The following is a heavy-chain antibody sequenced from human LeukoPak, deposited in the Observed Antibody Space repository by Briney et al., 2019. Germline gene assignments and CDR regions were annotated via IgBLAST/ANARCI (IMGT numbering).Heavy chain of an antibody. J-gene: IGHJ4*02. CDR3: ARSSGWFYFDY. CDR1: GGPISSSSYY. V-gene: IGHV4-39*01. Sequence: SETLSLTCTVSGGPISSSSYYWGWPRQPPGTGLEWIGSIYYSGSTYYNPSLKSRVTISVDTSKNQFSLKLSSVTAADTAVYYCARSSGWFYFDYWGQGTLVTVSS. CDR2: IYYSGST. D-gene: IGHD6-19*01.